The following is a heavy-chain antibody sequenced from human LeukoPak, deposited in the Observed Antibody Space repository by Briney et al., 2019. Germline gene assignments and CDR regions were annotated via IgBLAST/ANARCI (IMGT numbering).Heavy chain of an antibody. CDR2: ISYDGSNK. CDR3: AKMVLGDYYFDY. Sequence: GGSLRLSCAASGFTFSSYGMHWARQAPGKGLEWVAVISYDGSNKYYADSVKGRFTISRDNSKNTLYLQMNSLRAEDTAVYYCAKMVLGDYYFDYWGQGTLVTVSS. V-gene: IGHV3-30*18. CDR1: GFTFSSYG. J-gene: IGHJ4*02. D-gene: IGHD4-17*01.